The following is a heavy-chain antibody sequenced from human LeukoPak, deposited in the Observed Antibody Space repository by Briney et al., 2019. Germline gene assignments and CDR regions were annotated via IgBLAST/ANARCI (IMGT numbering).Heavy chain of an antibody. D-gene: IGHD4-17*01. J-gene: IGHJ6*04. CDR3: SRCYGDSLDYYYYHRMDV. CDR2: IILIFGTA. Sequence: ASVKVSCKAAGGTFSSYAISLMRQAPAQGLEWMGGIILIFGTANYAQTFHGRVTITADEYTTTAYKELSRLRSEDTAVYYCSRCYGDSLDYYYYHRMDVWGKGTTVTVCS. CDR1: GGTFSSYA. V-gene: IGHV1-69*13.